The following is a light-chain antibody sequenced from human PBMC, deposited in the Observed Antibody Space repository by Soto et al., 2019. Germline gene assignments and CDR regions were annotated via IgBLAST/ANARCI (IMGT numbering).Light chain of an antibody. CDR2: EVS. J-gene: IGLJ1*01. CDR1: SSDVGGYNY. Sequence: QSVLTQPPSASGSPGQSVTLSCTGTSSDVGGYNYISWYQHHPGKAPKLMIYEVSQRPSGVPDRFSGSKSGNTASLTVSGLQAEDEAEYNCSSYAGSNNRGGFGSGTKRTVL. CDR3: SSYAGSNNRGG. V-gene: IGLV2-8*01.